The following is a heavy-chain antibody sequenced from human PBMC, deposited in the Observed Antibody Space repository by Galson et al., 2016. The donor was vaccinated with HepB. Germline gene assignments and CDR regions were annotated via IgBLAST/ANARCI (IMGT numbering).Heavy chain of an antibody. CDR1: GFTFNAHW. J-gene: IGHJ4*02. V-gene: IGHV3-7*01. Sequence: SLRLSCAASGFTFNAHWMNWVRQAPGKGLEWVAIIRGDGIVSYYAESVRGRFTISRDNAKNSLYLQMNGLRVDETAVYYCSREMTGSYFDWGQGTLVTVSS. D-gene: IGHD3-10*01. CDR3: SREMTGSYFD. CDR2: IRGDGIVS.